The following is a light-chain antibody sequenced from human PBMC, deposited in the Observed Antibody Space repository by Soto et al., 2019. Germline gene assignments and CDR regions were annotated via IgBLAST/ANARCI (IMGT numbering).Light chain of an antibody. CDR1: SSNIGAGYD. J-gene: IGLJ1*01. CDR2: GNS. V-gene: IGLV1-40*01. Sequence: QSVLTQPPSVSGAPGQRVTISCTGSSSNIGAGYDVHWYQQLPGTAPKLLIYGNSNRPSGVPDRVSGSKSGTSASLAITGLQAENEADYYCQGYDSSLSGSYVFGTGTKRTVL. CDR3: QGYDSSLSGSYV.